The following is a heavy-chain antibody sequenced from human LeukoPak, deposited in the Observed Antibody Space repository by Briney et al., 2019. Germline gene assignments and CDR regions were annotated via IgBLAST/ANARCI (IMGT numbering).Heavy chain of an antibody. CDR3: ARKVAGANFDF. CDR2: IQASGNS. D-gene: IGHD1-14*01. V-gene: IGHV4-4*09. CDR1: GGSLSGDY. J-gene: IGHJ4*02. Sequence: SETLSLTCIVSGGSLSGDYWNRIRQPPGKGLEWIGYIQASGNSQYNSSLKSRVTMSVDTSKNQFSLKLRSVTAADTAVYYCARKVAGANFDFWGQGALVTVSA.